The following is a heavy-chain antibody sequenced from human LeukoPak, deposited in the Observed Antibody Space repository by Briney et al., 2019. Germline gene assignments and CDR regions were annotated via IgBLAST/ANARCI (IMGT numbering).Heavy chain of an antibody. CDR1: GGSISSGDYY. CDR2: IHSTGGV. D-gene: IGHD2-21*02. V-gene: IGHV4-61*08. J-gene: IGHJ4*02. Sequence: SQTLSLTCTVSGGSISSGDYYWSWLRQPPGKGLEWIGYIHSTGGVNYNPSLESRVTISADTSQKQFSLRLTSVTAADTAVYYCARNVGTAVTGGRYFDSWGQGTLVTVSS. CDR3: ARNVGTAVTGGRYFDS.